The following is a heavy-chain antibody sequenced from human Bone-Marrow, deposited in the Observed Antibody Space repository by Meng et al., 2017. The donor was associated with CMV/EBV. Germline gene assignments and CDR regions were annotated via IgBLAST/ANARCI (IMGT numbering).Heavy chain of an antibody. CDR3: ARFTYYDFWSGYYRGFFYYYYGMDV. Sequence: SGPTLMKPTESRTLTCTISGISLSNARMGVSWIRQPPGKALKWLAHIFSNDEISYSTYLKSRLTNSKDNYKSQVVLTMTNMDPVDTATYYCARFTYYDFWSGYYRGFFYYYYGMDVWGQGTTVTVSS. V-gene: IGHV2-26*03. CDR1: GISLSNARMG. D-gene: IGHD3-3*01. CDR2: IFSNDEI. J-gene: IGHJ6*02.